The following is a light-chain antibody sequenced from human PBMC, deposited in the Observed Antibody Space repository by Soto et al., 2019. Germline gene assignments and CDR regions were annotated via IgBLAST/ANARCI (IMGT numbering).Light chain of an antibody. J-gene: IGLJ3*02. CDR2: SNN. Sequence: QSVLTQAPSASVTPGQRVTISCSGSSSNIGSSSVNWYRQLPGTAPKLLIYSNNQRPSGVPDRFSGSKSGTSASLAISGLQSEYEADYYCAAWDDSLSGWVFGGGTKVTVL. CDR1: SSNIGSSS. V-gene: IGLV1-44*01. CDR3: AAWDDSLSGWV.